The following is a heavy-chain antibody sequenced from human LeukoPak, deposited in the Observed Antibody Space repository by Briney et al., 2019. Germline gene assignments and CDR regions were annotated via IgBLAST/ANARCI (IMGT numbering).Heavy chain of an antibody. CDR3: ASSMTYDAFDI. CDR2: IIPIFGTA. CDR1: GGTFSSYA. J-gene: IGHJ3*02. V-gene: IGHV1-69*05. Sequence: SVKVSCKASGGTFSSYAISWVRQAPGQGLEWMGGIIPIFGTANYAQKFQGRVTITTNESTSTAYMELSSLRPEDTAVYYCASSMTYDAFDIWGQGTMVTVSS. D-gene: IGHD2/OR15-2a*01.